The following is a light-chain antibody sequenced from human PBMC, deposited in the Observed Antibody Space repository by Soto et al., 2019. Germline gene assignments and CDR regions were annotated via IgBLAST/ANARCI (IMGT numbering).Light chain of an antibody. Sequence: EIVLTQSPATLSLSPGERATLSCRASQSISRYLAWYQLKPGQAPRLLIYDAFNRATGIPARFSGSGSGTDFTLTISSLEPEDFAVYYCQQRSNWPLITFGQGTRLEIK. CDR3: QQRSNWPLIT. J-gene: IGKJ5*01. CDR2: DAF. V-gene: IGKV3-11*01. CDR1: QSISRY.